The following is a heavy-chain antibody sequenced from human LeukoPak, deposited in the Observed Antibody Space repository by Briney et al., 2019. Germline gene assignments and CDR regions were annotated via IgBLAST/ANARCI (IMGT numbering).Heavy chain of an antibody. V-gene: IGHV4-59*01. CDR3: ARQQVRGVIFGGFDY. Sequence: SETLSLTCTVSYGSISSYYWSWLRQPPGKGLEWIGWIHYSGRTNHNPSLKSRVTISVDTSKNRFSLKLSSMTAADTAVYYCARQQVRGVIFGGFDYWGQGTLVTVSS. J-gene: IGHJ4*02. D-gene: IGHD3-10*01. CDR1: YGSISSYY. CDR2: IHYSGRT.